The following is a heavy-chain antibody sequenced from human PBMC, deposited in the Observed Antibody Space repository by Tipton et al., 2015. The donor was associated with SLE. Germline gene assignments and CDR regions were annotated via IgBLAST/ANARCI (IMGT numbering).Heavy chain of an antibody. V-gene: IGHV4-39*07. CDR2: MYYSGST. CDR1: GDSIISSSYY. J-gene: IGHJ3*02. D-gene: IGHD3-3*01. Sequence: TLSLTCSVSGDSIISSSYYWGWIRQPPGKGLEWIGSMYYSGSTYYNPSLKSRVTISVDTSKNQFSLMLRSVTAADTAVYYCARDEPYYDFWSGMGTFEIWGQGTMVAVSS. CDR3: ARDEPYYDFWSGMGTFEI.